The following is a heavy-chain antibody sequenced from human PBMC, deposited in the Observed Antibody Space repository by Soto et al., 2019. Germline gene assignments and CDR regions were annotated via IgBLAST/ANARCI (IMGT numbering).Heavy chain of an antibody. J-gene: IGHJ4*02. CDR2: IYPGDSEI. D-gene: IGHD1-1*01. CDR3: ARRKAGNSLDSFDF. V-gene: IGHV5-51*01. Sequence: GESLKISCQASGYSFTTYWIAWVRQTPGRGLEWMGIIYPGDSEIKYSPSFDGQVTFSVDKSTSTAYLQWIGLKTSDTGMYFCARRKAGNSLDSFDFWGQGSLVTASS. CDR1: GYSFTTYW.